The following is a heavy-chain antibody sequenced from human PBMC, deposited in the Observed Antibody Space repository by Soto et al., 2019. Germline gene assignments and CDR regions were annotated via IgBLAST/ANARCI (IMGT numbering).Heavy chain of an antibody. Sequence: QVQLVQSGAEVKKPGASVKVSCKASGYTFTSYDINWVRQATGQGLEWMGWMNPNSGNTGYAQKFQVRVTMTRNTSITTAYMELSSLRSEDTAVYYCARVSVGEDWFDPWGQGTLVTVSS. CDR1: GYTFTSYD. CDR3: ARVSVGEDWFDP. J-gene: IGHJ5*02. V-gene: IGHV1-8*01. CDR2: MNPNSGNT.